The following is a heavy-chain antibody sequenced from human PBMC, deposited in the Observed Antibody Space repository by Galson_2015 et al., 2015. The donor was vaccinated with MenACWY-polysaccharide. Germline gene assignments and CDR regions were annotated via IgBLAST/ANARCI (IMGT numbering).Heavy chain of an antibody. CDR2: INTASGNT. Sequence: SVKVSCKASGYTFTSYAMHWVRQAPGQRLEWMGWINTASGNTRPSQRFQGRVSFTRDTSASTVYLELSSLRSEDTAVYYCGRGVRVVGTTTWGAHFIDYWGQGTLVPVSS. V-gene: IGHV1-3*04. D-gene: IGHD1-26*01. CDR3: GRGVRVVGTTTWGAHFIDY. CDR1: GYTFTSYA. J-gene: IGHJ4*02.